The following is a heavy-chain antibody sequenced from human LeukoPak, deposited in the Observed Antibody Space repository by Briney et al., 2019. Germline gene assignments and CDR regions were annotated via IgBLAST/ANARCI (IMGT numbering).Heavy chain of an antibody. CDR3: ARDVGRGYSGYDYVY. CDR1: GYTFTGYY. Sequence: ASVKVSCKASGYTFTGYYMHWVRQAPGQGLEWMGWINPNSGGTNYAQEFQGRVTMTRDTPISTAYMELSRLRSDDTAVYYCARDVGRGYSGYDYVYWGQGTLVTVSS. J-gene: IGHJ4*02. CDR2: INPNSGGT. V-gene: IGHV1-2*02. D-gene: IGHD5-12*01.